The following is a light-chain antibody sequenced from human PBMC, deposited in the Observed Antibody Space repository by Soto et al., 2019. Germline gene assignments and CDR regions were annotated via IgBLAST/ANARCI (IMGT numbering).Light chain of an antibody. CDR3: QQSYRMPYT. V-gene: IGKV1-39*01. CDR2: AAS. J-gene: IGKJ2*01. CDR1: QNIVNF. Sequence: DIQMTQSPSSLSASVGDRVTITCRASQNIVNFFTWYQQKPGTAPKLLIYAASSLQSGVPSRFSGSGSGTDFTLTISSLQPEDFATYYCQQSYRMPYTFGQGTKLEIK.